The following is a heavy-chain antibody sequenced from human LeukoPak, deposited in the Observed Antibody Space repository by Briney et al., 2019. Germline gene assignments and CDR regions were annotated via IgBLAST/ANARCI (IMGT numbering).Heavy chain of an antibody. V-gene: IGHV3-48*03. CDR2: IGGSGRTI. CDR1: GFTFSSYE. D-gene: IGHD2-15*01. CDR3: ARDMGYCSGGSCYGRRYFDY. Sequence: GSLRLSCAASGFTFSSYEMNWVRQAPGKGLVWVSYIGGSGRTIHYADSVKGRFTVSRDNAKNSLYLQMNSLRAEDTAVYYCARDMGYCSGGSCYGRRYFDYWGQGTLVTVSS. J-gene: IGHJ4*02.